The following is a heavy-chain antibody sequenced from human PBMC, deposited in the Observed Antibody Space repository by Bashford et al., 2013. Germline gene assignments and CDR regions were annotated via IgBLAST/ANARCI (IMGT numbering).Heavy chain of an antibody. V-gene: IGHV1-8*01. D-gene: IGHD6-13*01. CDR1: GYTFTSYD. J-gene: IGHJ6*02. CDR3: ARAGFPSSSWTPYYYYGMDV. CDR2: MNPNSGNT. Sequence: VASVKVSCKASGYTFTSYDINWVRQATGQGLEWMGWMNPNSGNTGYAQKFQGRVTMTRNTSISTAYMELSSLRSEDTAVYYCARAGFPSSSWTPYYYYGMDVWGQGTMVTVSS.